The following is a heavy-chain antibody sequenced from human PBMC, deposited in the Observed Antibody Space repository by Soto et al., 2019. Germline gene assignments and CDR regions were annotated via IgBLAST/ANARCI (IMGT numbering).Heavy chain of an antibody. CDR3: ARDAPTTFGGVSFQPDY. CDR1: GFTFSSYS. Sequence: GSLRLSCAASGFTFSSYSMNWVRQAPGKGLEWVSSISSSSYIYYADSVKGRFTISRDNAKNSLYLQMNSLRAEDTAVYYCARDAPTTFGGVSFQPDYWGQGTLVTVSS. CDR2: ISSSSYI. D-gene: IGHD3-16*01. J-gene: IGHJ4*02. V-gene: IGHV3-21*01.